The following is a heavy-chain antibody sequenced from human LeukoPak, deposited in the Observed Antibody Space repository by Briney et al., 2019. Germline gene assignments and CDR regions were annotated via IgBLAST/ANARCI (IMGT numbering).Heavy chain of an antibody. J-gene: IGHJ3*02. V-gene: IGHV1-46*01. CDR1: GYTFTSYS. D-gene: IGHD2-2*01. Sequence: ASVKVSCKASGYTFTSYSMHWVRQAPGRGLEWMGIINPSGGSTSYAQKFQGRVTMTRDMSTSTVYMELSSLRSEDTAVYYCARRSSKNAFDIWGQGTMVTVSS. CDR2: INPSGGST. CDR3: ARRSSKNAFDI.